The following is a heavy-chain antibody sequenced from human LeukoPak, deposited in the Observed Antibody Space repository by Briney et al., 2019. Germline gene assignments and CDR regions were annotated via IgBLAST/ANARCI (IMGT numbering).Heavy chain of an antibody. V-gene: IGHV3-53*01. CDR3: ASKSRGYFDY. CDR1: GFTVSSNY. J-gene: IGHJ4*02. Sequence: QSGGSLRLSCAASGFTVSSNYMSWVRQAPGKGLEWVSVIYSGGSTYYADSVKGRFTISRDNSKNTLYLQMNSLRAEDTAVYYCASKSRGYFDYWGQGTLVTVSS. CDR2: IYSGGST.